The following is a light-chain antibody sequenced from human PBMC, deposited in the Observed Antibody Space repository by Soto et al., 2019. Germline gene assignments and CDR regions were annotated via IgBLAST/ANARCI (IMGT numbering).Light chain of an antibody. CDR2: KAS. CDR1: QSISSW. J-gene: IGKJ1*01. Sequence: EIQMTQSPATLSASVGDRVTITCRASQSISSWLAWYQQKPGKAPKLLIYKASSLESGVPSRFSGSGSGTEFTLTISSLQPDDFATYYCQQYNSYSGTFAQGTKVDIK. V-gene: IGKV1-5*03. CDR3: QQYNSYSGT.